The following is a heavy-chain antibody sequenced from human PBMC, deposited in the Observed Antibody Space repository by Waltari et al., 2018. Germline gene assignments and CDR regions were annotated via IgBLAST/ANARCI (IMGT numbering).Heavy chain of an antibody. CDR1: GFTLDDYA. CDR2: ISWNIGSI. D-gene: IGHD4-17*01. V-gene: IGHV3-9*01. J-gene: IGHJ4*02. Sequence: EVQLVESGGGLVQPGRSLRLSCAASGFTLDDYAMHWVRQAPGKGLEWVSGISWNIGSIGYADSVKGRFTISRDNAKNSLYLQMNSLRAEDTALYYCAKARGGAVTTSFDYWGQGTLVTVSS. CDR3: AKARGGAVTTSFDY.